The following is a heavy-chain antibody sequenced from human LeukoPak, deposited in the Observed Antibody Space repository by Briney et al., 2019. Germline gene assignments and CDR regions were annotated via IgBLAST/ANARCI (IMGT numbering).Heavy chain of an antibody. CDR3: ARDRAVAGYYYYYYGMDV. CDR1: GFTFSSYG. D-gene: IGHD6-19*01. J-gene: IGHJ6*02. CDR2: IWYDGSNK. Sequence: GGSLRLSCAASGFTFSSYGMHWVCQAPGKGLEWVAVIWYDGSNKYYADSVKGRFTISRDNSKNTLYLQMNSLRAEDTAVYYCARDRAVAGYYYYYYGMDVWGQGTTVTVSS. V-gene: IGHV3-33*01.